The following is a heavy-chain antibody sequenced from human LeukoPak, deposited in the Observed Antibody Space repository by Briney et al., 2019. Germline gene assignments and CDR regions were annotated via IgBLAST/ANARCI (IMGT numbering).Heavy chain of an antibody. CDR3: AGDHYYGSERGDYAFDI. D-gene: IGHD3-10*01. Sequence: ASVKVSCKASGGTFSSYAISWVRQAPGQGLEWMGGIIPIFGTANYAQKFQGRVTITADESTSTAYMELSSLRSEDTAVYYCAGDHYYGSERGDYAFDIWGQGTMVTVSS. J-gene: IGHJ3*02. V-gene: IGHV1-69*13. CDR2: IIPIFGTA. CDR1: GGTFSSYA.